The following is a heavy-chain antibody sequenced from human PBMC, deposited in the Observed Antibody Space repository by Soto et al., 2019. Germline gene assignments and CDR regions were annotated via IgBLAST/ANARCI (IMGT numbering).Heavy chain of an antibody. D-gene: IGHD3-3*01. CDR3: ARDQNDYDFWSGSVGPNPGLDY. CDR1: GFTFSSYA. V-gene: IGHV3-30-3*01. CDR2: ISYDGSNK. Sequence: HPGGSLRLSCAASGFTFSSYAMHWVRQAPGKGLEWVAVISYDGSNKYYADSVKGRFTISRDNSKNTLYLQMNSLRAEDTAVYYCARDQNDYDFWSGSVGPNPGLDYWGQGTLVTVSS. J-gene: IGHJ4*02.